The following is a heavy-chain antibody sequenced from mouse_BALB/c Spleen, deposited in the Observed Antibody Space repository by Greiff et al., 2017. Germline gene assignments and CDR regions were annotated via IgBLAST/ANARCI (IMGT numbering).Heavy chain of an antibody. D-gene: IGHD2-12*01. CDR2: ISSGSRTI. J-gene: IGHJ3*01. CDR3: ARSYSYDGTY. CDR1: GFTFSSFG. V-gene: IGHV5-17*02. Sequence: DVKLVESGGGLVQPGGSRKLSCAASGFTFSSFGMHWVRQAPEKGLEWVAYISSGSRTIYYADTVKGRFTISRDNPKNTLFLQMTSLRSEDTAMYYCARSYSYDGTYWGQGTLVTVSA.